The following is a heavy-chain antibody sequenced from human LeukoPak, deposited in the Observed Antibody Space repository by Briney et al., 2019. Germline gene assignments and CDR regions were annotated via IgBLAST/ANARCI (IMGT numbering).Heavy chain of an antibody. V-gene: IGHV3-53*01. CDR3: ARGLGGSYYEPIDY. Sequence: GGSLRLSYAASGFTVSSKDMSWVRHAPGKGLECVSIIYNTGSTYYADSVKGRFTISRDNSKNTVYLQMNSLRADDTAVYYCARGLGGSYYEPIDYWGQGTLVTVSS. D-gene: IGHD1-26*01. J-gene: IGHJ4*02. CDR1: GFTVSSKD. CDR2: IYNTGST.